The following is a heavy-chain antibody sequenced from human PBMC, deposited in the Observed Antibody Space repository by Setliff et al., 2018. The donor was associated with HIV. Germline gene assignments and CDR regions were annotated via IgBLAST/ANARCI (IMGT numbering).Heavy chain of an antibody. V-gene: IGHV1-24*01. CDR2: FDPEDGET. D-gene: IGHD2-2*01. CDR1: GYTLTELS. Sequence: GASVKVSCKISGYTLTELSIHWVRQAPGKGLEWMANFDPEDGETFYAQKFQGRLTMTEDTSTDTAYMELSSLRSDDTAVYYCARDGEWGYHRPRDLDIWGQGTMVT. CDR3: ARDGEWGYHRPRDLDI. J-gene: IGHJ3*02.